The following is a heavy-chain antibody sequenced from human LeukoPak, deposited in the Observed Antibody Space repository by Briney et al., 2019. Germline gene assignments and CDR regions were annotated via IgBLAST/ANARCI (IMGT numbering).Heavy chain of an antibody. J-gene: IGHJ6*02. CDR2: ISYDGSNK. Sequence: GGSLRLSCAASGFTFSSYGMQWVRQAPGKGLGGLAIISYDGSNKYYEDSVKGRFTISRDNSKNTMYMQMNSLRAEDTAVYYCAREGCGGDCYGRMDVWGQGTTVTVSS. CDR1: GFTFSSYG. CDR3: AREGCGGDCYGRMDV. V-gene: IGHV3-30*03. D-gene: IGHD2-21*02.